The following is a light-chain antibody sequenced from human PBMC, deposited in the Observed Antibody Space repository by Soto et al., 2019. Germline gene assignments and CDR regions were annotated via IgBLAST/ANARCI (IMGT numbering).Light chain of an antibody. V-gene: IGKV1-6*01. CDR3: LQDYSYPRT. CDR1: QGIGND. CDR2: DAS. Sequence: AIQMTQSPSSLSASVGDRVTITCRASQGIGNDLGWYQQKPGKAPILLIYDASSLQSGVPSRFSGSGSGTDFTLTISSLQPEYFATYYCLQDYSYPRTFGQGTKLEI. J-gene: IGKJ2*01.